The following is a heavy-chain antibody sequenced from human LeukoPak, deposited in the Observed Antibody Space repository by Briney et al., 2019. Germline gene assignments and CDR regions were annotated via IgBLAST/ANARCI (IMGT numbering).Heavy chain of an antibody. D-gene: IGHD4-23*01. V-gene: IGHV5-51*01. Sequence: GESLKISCKGSGYSFTSYWIGWVRQMPGKGLEWMGIIYPGDSDTRYSPSFQGQVTISADKSISTAYLQWSSLKASDTAMYYCARRPDYGGNSGGWFDPWGQGTLVTVSS. CDR3: ARRPDYGGNSGGWFDP. CDR2: IYPGDSDT. CDR1: GYSFTSYW. J-gene: IGHJ5*02.